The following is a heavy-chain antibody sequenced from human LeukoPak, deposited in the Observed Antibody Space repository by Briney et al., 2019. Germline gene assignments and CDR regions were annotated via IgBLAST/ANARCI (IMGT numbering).Heavy chain of an antibody. CDR1: GYTFTGYY. CDR2: INPNSGGT. V-gene: IGHV1-2*02. CDR3: ARSPAAIVVVPAAIPAGWFDP. D-gene: IGHD2-2*01. J-gene: IGHJ5*02. Sequence: ASVKVSCTASGYTFTGYYMHWVRQAPGQGLEWMGWINPNSGGTNYAQKFQRRVTMTRDTSISTAYMELSRLRSDDTAVYYCARSPAAIVVVPAAIPAGWFDPWGQGTLVTVSS.